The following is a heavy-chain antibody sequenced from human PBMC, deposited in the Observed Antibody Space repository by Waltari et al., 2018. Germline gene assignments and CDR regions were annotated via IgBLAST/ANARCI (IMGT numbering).Heavy chain of an antibody. CDR2: ISSGASTI. D-gene: IGHD1-26*01. Sequence: EVQLVESGGGLVQAGGSLRLLCAASGFPLRNDEMNWVRQAPGKGLECVSYISSGASTIFYADSVKGRFTISRDNAKNSVYLEMNSLRADDTAIYYCARGEGGANEYWGQGTLVTVSS. CDR1: GFPLRNDE. V-gene: IGHV3-48*03. CDR3: ARGEGGANEY. J-gene: IGHJ4*01.